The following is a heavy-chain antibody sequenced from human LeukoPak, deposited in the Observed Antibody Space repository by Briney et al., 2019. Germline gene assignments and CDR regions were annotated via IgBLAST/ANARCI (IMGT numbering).Heavy chain of an antibody. CDR3: ARDLVQWGFGALFNYYMDV. J-gene: IGHJ6*03. Sequence: ASVKVSCKASGYTFTSYGISWVRQAPGQGLEWMGWISAYNGNTNYAQKLQGRVTMTTDTSTSTAYMELRSLRSDDTAVYYCARDLVQWGFGALFNYYMDVWGKGTTVTVPS. CDR2: ISAYNGNT. V-gene: IGHV1-18*01. D-gene: IGHD3-10*01. CDR1: GYTFTSYG.